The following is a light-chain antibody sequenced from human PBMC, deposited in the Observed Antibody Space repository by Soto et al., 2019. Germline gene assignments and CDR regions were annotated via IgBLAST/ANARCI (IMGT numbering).Light chain of an antibody. J-gene: IGKJ1*01. CDR3: QQYYSPLRK. CDR1: QSVLFSSNNKNY. V-gene: IGKV4-1*01. CDR2: WAS. Sequence: DIVMAQSPDSLAVSLGERATINCKSSQSVLFSSNNKNYLAWYQQKTGQPPKLLIYWASTRESGVPDRFSGSGSGTDFTLTISSLQAEDVAVYYCQQYYSPLRKFGPGTKV.